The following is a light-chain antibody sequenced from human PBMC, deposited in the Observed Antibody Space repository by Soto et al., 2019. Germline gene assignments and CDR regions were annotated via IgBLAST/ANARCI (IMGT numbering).Light chain of an antibody. CDR1: QSVTAN. V-gene: IGKV3-15*01. Sequence: EIVMTQSPATLSVSLGERATLSCKASQSVTANLAWYQHKPGQAPRLLVSGASTRASGVPARFSGSGSDTEFSLTISSLQSEDSAVYYCQQYKNWPFTFGQGTRLEMK. CDR2: GAS. J-gene: IGKJ5*01. CDR3: QQYKNWPFT.